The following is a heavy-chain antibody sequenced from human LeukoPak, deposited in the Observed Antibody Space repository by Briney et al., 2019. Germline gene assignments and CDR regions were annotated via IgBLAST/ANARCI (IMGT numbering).Heavy chain of an antibody. V-gene: IGHV3-53*01. CDR2: IYSGGST. CDR3: ARCMVRGVICYFDY. J-gene: IGHJ4*02. Sequence: GGSLRLSCAASGFTVSSNYMSWVRQAPGKGLEWVSVIYSGGSTYYADSVKGRFTISRDNSNNTLYLQMNSLRAEDTAVYYCARCMVRGVICYFDYWGQGTLVTVSS. D-gene: IGHD3-10*01. CDR1: GFTVSSNY.